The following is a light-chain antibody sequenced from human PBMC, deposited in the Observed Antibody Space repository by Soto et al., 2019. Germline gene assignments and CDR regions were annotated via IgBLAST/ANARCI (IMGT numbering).Light chain of an antibody. Sequence: EIVLTQSPGTLSLSPGERATLSCWASQSISSNYLAWYQQKPGQPPRLLISGSSIRATGIPKRFSGSASGTNFTLTISSLEPEDFAVFYCQQYNHWPPITFGQGTRLEIK. CDR2: GSS. CDR3: QQYNHWPPIT. CDR1: QSISSNY. V-gene: IGKV3-20*01. J-gene: IGKJ5*01.